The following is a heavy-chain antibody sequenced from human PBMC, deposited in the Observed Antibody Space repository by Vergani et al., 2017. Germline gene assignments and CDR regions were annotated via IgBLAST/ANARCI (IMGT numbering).Heavy chain of an antibody. V-gene: IGHV4-39*01. CDR2: IYYSGST. CDR1: GCSISSSSYY. D-gene: IGHD3-22*01. CDR3: ARHYPNKYSSGYYRGWFDP. J-gene: IGHJ5*02. Sequence: QLQLQESGPGLVKPSETLSLTCTVSGCSISSSSYYWGWIRQPPGKGLEWIGSIYYSGSTYYNQSLKSRVTISVDTSKNQFSLKLSSVTAADTAVYYCARHYPNKYSSGYYRGWFDPWGQGTLVTVSS.